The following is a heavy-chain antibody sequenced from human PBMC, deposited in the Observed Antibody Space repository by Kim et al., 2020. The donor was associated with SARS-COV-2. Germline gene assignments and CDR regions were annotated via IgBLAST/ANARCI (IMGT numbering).Heavy chain of an antibody. CDR3: ARVDYDILTGYYLGWFDP. D-gene: IGHD3-9*01. J-gene: IGHJ5*02. V-gene: IGHV1-46*01. Sequence: QGRVTMTRDTSTSTVYMELSSLRSEDTAVYYCARVDYDILTGYYLGWFDPWGQGTLVTVSS.